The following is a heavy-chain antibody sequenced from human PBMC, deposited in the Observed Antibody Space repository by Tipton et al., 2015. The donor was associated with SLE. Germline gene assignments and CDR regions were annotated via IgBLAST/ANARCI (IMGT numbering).Heavy chain of an antibody. CDR1: GGSVSGDY. Sequence: TLSLTCAVSGGSVSGDYWSWIRQPPGRGLEWIWYIYTSGTTLYNPSLKSRVTISVDTSKNQFSLEVHSVTAADTAVYYCARGGASSKRFDTWGQGTRVTVSS. V-gene: IGHV4-4*08. CDR3: ARGGASSKRFDT. CDR2: IYTSGTT. J-gene: IGHJ5*02. D-gene: IGHD6-6*01.